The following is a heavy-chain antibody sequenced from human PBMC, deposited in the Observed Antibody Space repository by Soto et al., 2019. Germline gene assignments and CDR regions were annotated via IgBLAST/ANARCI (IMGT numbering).Heavy chain of an antibody. Sequence: ASVKVSCKASGYTFSGYYIHWLRQAPGQGLGWMGWINPNSGGTNYAQKFQGRVTVTRDTPTSTAYMELSRLTSDDTAVYYRARSLTEGYCTITGCYTRPLYGMDVWGQGTTVIVSS. CDR2: INPNSGGT. D-gene: IGHD2-2*02. J-gene: IGHJ6*02. CDR3: ARSLTEGYCTITGCYTRPLYGMDV. CDR1: GYTFSGYY. V-gene: IGHV1-2*02.